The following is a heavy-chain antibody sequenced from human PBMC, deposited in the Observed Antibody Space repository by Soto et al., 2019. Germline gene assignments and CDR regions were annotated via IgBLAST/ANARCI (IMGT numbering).Heavy chain of an antibody. CDR2: IYYSGST. V-gene: IGHV4-39*01. D-gene: IGHD5-12*01. J-gene: IGHJ4*02. CDR3: ARRGGGYDYDY. Sequence: SETLSLTCTVSGGSISSSSYYWGWIRQPPGKGLEWIGSIYYSGSTYYNPSLKSRVTISVDTSKNQFSLKLSSVTAADTAVYYCARRGGGYDYDYWGQGTLVTVS. CDR1: GGSISSSSYY.